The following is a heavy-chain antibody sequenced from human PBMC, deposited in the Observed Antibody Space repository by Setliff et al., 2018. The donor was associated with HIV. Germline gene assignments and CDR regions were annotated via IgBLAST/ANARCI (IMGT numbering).Heavy chain of an antibody. CDR1: GYNFPNFW. CDR2: IHPVDSDT. V-gene: IGHV5-51*01. Sequence: GESLKISCKTSGYNFPNFWIGWVRQMPGKGLEWMGIIHPVDSDTRYSPSFQGQVTISADKYISTAYLQWNSLKASDTAFYFCARHRHTAAGTLDAFDIWGQGTMVTVSS. D-gene: IGHD6-13*01. J-gene: IGHJ3*02. CDR3: ARHRHTAAGTLDAFDI.